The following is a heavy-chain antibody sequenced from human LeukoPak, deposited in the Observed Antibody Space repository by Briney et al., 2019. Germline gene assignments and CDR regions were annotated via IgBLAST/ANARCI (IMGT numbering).Heavy chain of an antibody. CDR3: ARAVAGDYYYYDMDV. CDR2: IRWNGGCR. D-gene: IGHD6-19*01. J-gene: IGHJ6*03. CDR1: GFPLDDYG. V-gene: IGHV3-20*04. Sequence: GGSLLPSCAASGFPLDDYGMSWVRQAPGKGLEWGSGIRWNGGCRGYPDPVKGRFAISRDNHKNSLYLQMNGVRAEDTALYYCARAVAGDYYYYDMDVWGKGTTVTVSS.